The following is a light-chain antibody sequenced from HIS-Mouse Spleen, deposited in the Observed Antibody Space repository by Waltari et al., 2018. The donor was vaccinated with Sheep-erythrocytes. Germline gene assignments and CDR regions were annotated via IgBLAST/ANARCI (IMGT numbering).Light chain of an antibody. CDR3: SSYTSSSSYV. V-gene: IGLV2-14*03. CDR1: SSDVGGYNY. CDR2: DVS. J-gene: IGLJ1*01. Sequence: QSALTQPASVSGSPGQSITISCTGTSSDVGGYNYVSWYQQHPGKAPKLMFYDVSNRTSWVSNRFYGSKSGNTASLTISGLQAEDEADYYCSSYTSSSSYVFATWTKVTVL.